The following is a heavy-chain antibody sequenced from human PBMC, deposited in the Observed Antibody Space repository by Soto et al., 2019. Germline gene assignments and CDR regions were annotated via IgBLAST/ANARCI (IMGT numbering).Heavy chain of an antibody. CDR3: VKHQVSLVRGISPFDY. V-gene: IGHV3-23*01. J-gene: IGHJ4*02. CDR2: ISSSGAFT. CDR1: GVTFNSND. D-gene: IGHD3-10*01. Sequence: EVQLLESGGGLVQPGGALRLSCAVSGVTFNSNDMTWVRQAPGKGLEWVSTISSSGAFTYHADSVRGRLTISRDNSKNTVYLQMNSLRAEDTAVYYCVKHQVSLVRGISPFDYWGQGALVTVSS.